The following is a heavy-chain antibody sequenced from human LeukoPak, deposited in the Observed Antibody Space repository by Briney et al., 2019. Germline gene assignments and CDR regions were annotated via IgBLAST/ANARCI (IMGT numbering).Heavy chain of an antibody. CDR3: ARGASYDTDAFDI. D-gene: IGHD3-22*01. CDR1: GGSISSSSYY. J-gene: IGHJ3*02. CDR2: IYYSGST. V-gene: IGHV4-39*07. Sequence: PSETLSLTCTVSGGSISSSSYYWGWIRQPPGKGLEWIGSIYYSGSTYYNPSLKSRVTISVDTSKNQFSLKLSSVTAADTAVFYCARGASYDTDAFDIWGQGTMVTVSS.